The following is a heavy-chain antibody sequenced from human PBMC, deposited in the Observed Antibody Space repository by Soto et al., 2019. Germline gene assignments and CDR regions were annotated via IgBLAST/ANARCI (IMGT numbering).Heavy chain of an antibody. J-gene: IGHJ2*01. D-gene: IGHD5-12*01. CDR3: ARGNHRWLQLWYFDL. V-gene: IGHV1-69*13. CDR2: IIPIFGTV. CDR1: GGPLSNYP. Sequence: TSVKVSSKASGGPLSNYPIGPVRQAPGQGLEWMEGIIPIFGTVNYAHKFQGRVTITADESTSTAYMELSSLRSEDTAVYYCARGNHRWLQLWYFDLWGRGTLVTVSS.